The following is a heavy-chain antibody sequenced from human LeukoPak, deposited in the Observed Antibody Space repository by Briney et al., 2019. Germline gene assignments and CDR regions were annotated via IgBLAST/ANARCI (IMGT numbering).Heavy chain of an antibody. V-gene: IGHV3-48*04. CDR1: GFTFSSYS. J-gene: IGHJ3*02. D-gene: IGHD3-3*01. CDR2: ISSSSSTI. CDR3: ATGPKRGVLRFLGPGAFDI. Sequence: PGGSLRLSCAASGFTFSSYSMNWVRQAPGKGLEWLSYISSSSSTIYYADSVKGRFTISRDNAKNSLYLQMDSLRSEDTAVYYCATGPKRGVLRFLGPGAFDIWGQGTMVTVSS.